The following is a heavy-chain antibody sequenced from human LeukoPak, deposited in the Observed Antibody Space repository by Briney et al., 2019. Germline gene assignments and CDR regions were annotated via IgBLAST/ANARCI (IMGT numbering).Heavy chain of an antibody. Sequence: PGGSLRLSCAASGFTFSSYAMSWVRQAPGKGLEWVSSISSSSSYIYYADSVKGRFTISRDNAKNSLYLQMNSLRAEDTAVYYCARVAGRYFDWLLLPVGSFDIWGQGTMVTVSS. D-gene: IGHD3-9*01. CDR3: ARVAGRYFDWLLLPVGSFDI. CDR2: ISSSSSYI. J-gene: IGHJ3*02. V-gene: IGHV3-21*01. CDR1: GFTFSSYA.